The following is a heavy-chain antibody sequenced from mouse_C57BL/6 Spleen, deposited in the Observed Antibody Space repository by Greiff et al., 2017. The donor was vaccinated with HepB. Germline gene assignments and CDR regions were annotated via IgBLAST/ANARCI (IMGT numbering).Heavy chain of an antibody. J-gene: IGHJ2*01. V-gene: IGHV10-1*01. Sequence: DVQLVESGGGLVQPKGSLKLSCAASGFSFNTYAMNWVRQAPGKGLEWVARIRSKSNNYATYYADSVKDRFTISRDDSESMLYLQMNNLKTEDTAMYYCVRQGAYYFDYWGQGTTLTVSS. CDR2: IRSKSNNYAT. CDR3: VRQGAYYFDY. CDR1: GFSFNTYA.